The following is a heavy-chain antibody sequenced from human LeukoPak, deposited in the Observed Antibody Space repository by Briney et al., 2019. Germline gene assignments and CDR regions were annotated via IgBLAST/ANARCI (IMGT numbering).Heavy chain of an antibody. Sequence: ASVKVSCKASGYTFTDYNIHWVRQAPGQGLEWMGWINPNSGVTNYAQRFQGMVTMPRDTSISTAYMDLASLKSDDTATYFCSVWFGEFAHWGQGTLVTVSS. CDR1: GYTFTDYN. D-gene: IGHD3-10*01. CDR2: INPNSGVT. CDR3: SVWFGEFAH. J-gene: IGHJ4*02. V-gene: IGHV1-2*02.